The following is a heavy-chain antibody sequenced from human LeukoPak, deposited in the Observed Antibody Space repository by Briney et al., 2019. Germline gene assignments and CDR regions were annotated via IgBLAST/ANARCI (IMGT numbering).Heavy chain of an antibody. V-gene: IGHV5-51*01. CDR2: IYPGDSDT. CDR3: ARRVGAGASDY. J-gene: IGHJ4*02. Sequence: GESLKISCQGSGYSFTSYWIGWVRQMPGKGLEWRGIIYPGDSDTRYNPSFQGQVTISADKSITTTYLQWSSLKASDTAMYYCARRVGAGASDYWGQGTLVTVSS. CDR1: GYSFTSYW. D-gene: IGHD1-26*01.